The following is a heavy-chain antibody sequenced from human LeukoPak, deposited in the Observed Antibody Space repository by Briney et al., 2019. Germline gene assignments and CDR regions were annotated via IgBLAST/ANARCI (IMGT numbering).Heavy chain of an antibody. CDR3: ARGIRGYYYYYMDV. J-gene: IGHJ6*03. CDR1: GGTFSSYP. V-gene: IGHV1-69*05. CDR2: IIPIFGTT. Sequence: ASVKVSCKASGGTFSSYPISWVRQAPGHGLEWMGGIIPIFGTTNYAQKFQGRVTITTDESTSTAYMELSSLRSEDTAVYYCARGIRGYYYYYMDVWGKGTTVTVSS.